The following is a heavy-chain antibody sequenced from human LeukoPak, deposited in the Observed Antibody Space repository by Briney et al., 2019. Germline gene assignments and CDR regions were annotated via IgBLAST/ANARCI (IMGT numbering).Heavy chain of an antibody. D-gene: IGHD5-18*01. CDR1: GFTFSDYY. Sequence: GGSLRLSRAASGFTFSDYYMSWIRQAPGKGLEWVSYISSSSSYTNYADSVKGRFTISRDNAKNSLYLQMNSLRAEDTAVYYCARAYSYGNYYYYGMDVWGQGTTVTVSS. V-gene: IGHV3-11*06. J-gene: IGHJ6*02. CDR2: ISSSSSYT. CDR3: ARAYSYGNYYYYGMDV.